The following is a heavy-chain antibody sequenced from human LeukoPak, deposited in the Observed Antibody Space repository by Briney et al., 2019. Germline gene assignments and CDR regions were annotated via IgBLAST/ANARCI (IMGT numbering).Heavy chain of an antibody. CDR1: GFTFSSYW. J-gene: IGHJ3*02. CDR2: IKRDGSEK. Sequence: GSQGLPCAASGFTFSSYWMSWVRQAPGKGLEWVANIKRDGSEKYYVDSVKGRFTISRDNAENSLYLQLNSLRAEDTAVYYCARARDYGSGTANAFDIYGQGRMVTVSS. D-gene: IGHD3-10*01. CDR3: ARARDYGSGTANAFDI. V-gene: IGHV3-7*05.